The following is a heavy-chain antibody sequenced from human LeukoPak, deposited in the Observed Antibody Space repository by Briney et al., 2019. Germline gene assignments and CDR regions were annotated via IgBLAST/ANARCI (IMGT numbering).Heavy chain of an antibody. D-gene: IGHD6-19*01. CDR2: INWNGGST. CDR3: AREISGIAVAGTGSYYYYYMDV. V-gene: IGHV3-20*04. Sequence: PGGSLRLSCAASGFTFDDYGMSWVRQAPGKGLEWVSGINWNGGSTGYADSVKGRFTISRDNAKNSLYLQMNSLRAEDTALYYCAREISGIAVAGTGSYYYYYMDVWGKGTTVTVSS. CDR1: GFTFDDYG. J-gene: IGHJ6*03.